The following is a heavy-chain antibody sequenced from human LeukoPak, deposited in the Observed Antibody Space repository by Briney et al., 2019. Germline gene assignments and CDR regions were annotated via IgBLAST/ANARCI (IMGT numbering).Heavy chain of an antibody. CDR2: TSSSGSTI. V-gene: IGHV3-48*03. Sequence: GGSLRLSCVASGFPFGNYAMNWVRQAPGKGLEWISYTSSSGSTIYYADSVRGRFTMSRDNAKKSMYLQMNSLSAEDTAIYYCARGGSPYSMDVWGPGTTVTVSS. D-gene: IGHD3-10*01. J-gene: IGHJ6*02. CDR3: ARGGSPYSMDV. CDR1: GFPFGNYA.